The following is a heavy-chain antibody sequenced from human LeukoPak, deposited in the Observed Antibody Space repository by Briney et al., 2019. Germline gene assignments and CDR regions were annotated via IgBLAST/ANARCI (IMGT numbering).Heavy chain of an antibody. CDR2: TYYRSNWYH. CDR1: GFSVSTNSAA. Sequence: SQTLSLTCAVSGFSVSTNSAASSWIRQSPSRGLEWLGRTYYRSNWYHDYAVSVKSRITINPDTSNHQFSLQLNSVTPEDTAVFSSARFQGIGSQLYYFDYWGQGTLVTVSS. CDR3: ARFQGIGSQLYYFDY. D-gene: IGHD6-19*01. V-gene: IGHV6-1*01. J-gene: IGHJ4*02.